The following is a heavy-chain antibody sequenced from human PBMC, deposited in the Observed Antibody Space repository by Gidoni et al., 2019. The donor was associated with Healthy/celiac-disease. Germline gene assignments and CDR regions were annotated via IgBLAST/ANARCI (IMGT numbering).Heavy chain of an antibody. D-gene: IGHD3-22*01. Sequence: QVQLVQSGAEVKKPGSSVKVSCKASGGTFSSYAISWVRQAPGQGLEWMGGIIPIFGTANYAQKFQGRVTITADESTSTAYMELSSLRSEDTAVYYCARFPDYDSSGIATKGNWFDPWGQGTLVTVSS. CDR2: IIPIFGTA. CDR1: GGTFSSYA. V-gene: IGHV1-69*01. J-gene: IGHJ5*02. CDR3: ARFPDYDSSGIATKGNWFDP.